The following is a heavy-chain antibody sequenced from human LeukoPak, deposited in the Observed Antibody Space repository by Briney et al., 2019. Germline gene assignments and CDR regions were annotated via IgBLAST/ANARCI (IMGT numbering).Heavy chain of an antibody. V-gene: IGHV4-59*12. J-gene: IGHJ4*02. Sequence: SETLSLTCTVSGGSISSYYWSWIRQPPGKGLEWIGYIYYSGSTNYNPSLKSRVTISVDTSKNQFSLKLSSVTAADTAVYYCARDTHDYGGSGVTNDWGQGTLVTVSS. D-gene: IGHD4-23*01. CDR2: IYYSGST. CDR3: ARDTHDYGGSGVTND. CDR1: GGSISSYY.